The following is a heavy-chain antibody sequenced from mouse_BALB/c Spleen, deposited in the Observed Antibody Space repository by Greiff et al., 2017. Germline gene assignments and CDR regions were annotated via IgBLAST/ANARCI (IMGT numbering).Heavy chain of an antibody. CDR1: GFSLSRYS. D-gene: IGHD1-1*01. J-gene: IGHJ3*01. CDR2: IWGGGST. Sequence: VKLVESGPGLVAPSQSLSITCTVSGFSLSRYSVHWVRQPPGKGLEWLGMIWGGGSTDYNSALKSRLSISKDNSKSQVFLKMNSLQTDDTAMYYCATPAYGSTGGFAYWGQGTLVTVSA. CDR3: ATPAYGSTGGFAY. V-gene: IGHV2-6-4*01.